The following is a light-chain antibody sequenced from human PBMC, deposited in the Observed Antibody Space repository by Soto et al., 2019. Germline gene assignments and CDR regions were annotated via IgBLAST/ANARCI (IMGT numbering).Light chain of an antibody. V-gene: IGKV3-15*01. CDR2: GAS. J-gene: IGKJ2*01. CDR1: QSVSSD. CDR3: QQYNNWPSYT. Sequence: EIVMTQSPATLSVSPGERPTLSCRASQSVSSDLAWYQQQPGQPPRLLIYGASTRATGTPVRFSGSGSGTEFTLTISSLEYEDFAAYFCQQYNNWPSYTFGHGTKLEIK.